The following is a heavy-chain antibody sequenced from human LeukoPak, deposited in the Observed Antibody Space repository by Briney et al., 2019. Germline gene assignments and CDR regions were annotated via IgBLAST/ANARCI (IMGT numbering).Heavy chain of an antibody. CDR2: INHSGST. D-gene: IGHD1-7*01. CDR3: ARITGTTKVDY. Sequence: SETLSLTCAVYGGSFSGYYWSWIRQPPGKGLEWIGEINHSGSTNYNPSLKSRVTISVDTSKNQFSPKLSSVTAADTAVYYCARITGTTKVDYWGQGTLVTVSS. J-gene: IGHJ4*02. V-gene: IGHV4-34*01. CDR1: GGSFSGYY.